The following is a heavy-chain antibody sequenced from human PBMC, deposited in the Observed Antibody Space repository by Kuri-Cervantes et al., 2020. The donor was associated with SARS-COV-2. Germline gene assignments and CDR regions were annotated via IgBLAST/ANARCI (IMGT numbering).Heavy chain of an antibody. J-gene: IGHJ5*02. D-gene: IGHD3-16*01. CDR3: ATGPPTSLGGNWFDP. CDR1: GFTFSSYA. V-gene: IGHV3-30-3*01. Sequence: GGSLRLSCAASGFTFSSYAMHWVRQAPGKGLEWVAVISYDGSNKYYADSVKGRFTISRDNSKNTLYLQMNSLRSEDTAVYYCATGPPTSLGGNWFDPWGQGTLVTVSS. CDR2: ISYDGSNK.